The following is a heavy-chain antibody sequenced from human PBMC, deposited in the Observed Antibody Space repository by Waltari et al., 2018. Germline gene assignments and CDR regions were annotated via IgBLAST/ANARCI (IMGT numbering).Heavy chain of an antibody. D-gene: IGHD2-8*02. CDR1: GGSISSGDSY. CDR3: ARDNVVYANDAFDI. CDR2: IYYSGST. V-gene: IGHV4-30-4*08. Sequence: QVQLQESGPGLVKPSQTLSLTCTVSGGSISSGDSYWSWLRQPPGKGLEWIGYIYYSGSTYYNPSLKSRVTISVDTSKNQFSLKLSSVTAADTAVYYCARDNVVYANDAFDIWGQGTMVTVSS. J-gene: IGHJ3*02.